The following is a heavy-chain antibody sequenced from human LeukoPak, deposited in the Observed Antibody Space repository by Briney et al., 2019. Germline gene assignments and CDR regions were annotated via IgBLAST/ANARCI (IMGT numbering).Heavy chain of an antibody. V-gene: IGHV4-31*03. CDR1: GGSISSGGYY. CDR2: TYYSGST. D-gene: IGHD3-9*01. J-gene: IGHJ5*02. Sequence: PSQTLSLTCTVSGGSISSGGYYWSWIRQHPGKGLEWIGYTYYSGSTYYNPSLKSRVTISVDTSKNQFSLKLSSVTAADTAVYYCARSHYDILTGYSNWFDPWGQGTLVTVSS. CDR3: ARSHYDILTGYSNWFDP.